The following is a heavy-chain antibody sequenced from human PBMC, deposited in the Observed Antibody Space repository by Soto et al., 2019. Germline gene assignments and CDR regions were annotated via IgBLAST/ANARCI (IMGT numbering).Heavy chain of an antibody. J-gene: IGHJ4*02. D-gene: IGHD6-6*01. Sequence: SQTLSLTCAISGDSVSSNSAAWNWIRQSPSRGLEWLGRTYYRSKWYNDYAVSVKSRITINPDTSKNQFSLQLNSVTPEDTAVYYCARDLTLDSSSSRDYFDYWGQGTLVTVSS. V-gene: IGHV6-1*01. CDR3: ARDLTLDSSSSRDYFDY. CDR1: GDSVSSNSAA. CDR2: TYYRSKWYN.